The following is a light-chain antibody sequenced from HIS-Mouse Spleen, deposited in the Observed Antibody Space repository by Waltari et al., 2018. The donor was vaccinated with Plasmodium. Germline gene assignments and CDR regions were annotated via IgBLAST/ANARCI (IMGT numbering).Light chain of an antibody. V-gene: IGKV1-5*03. CDR1: QSISSR. Sequence: DIQMTQSPSTLSASVGDRVTITCRASQSISSRLAWYQQKPGKAPKLLIYKASSLESGGPSRFRGSGSGTEFTLTISSLQPDDCATYYCQQYNSYSWTFGQGTKVEIK. J-gene: IGKJ1*01. CDR2: KAS. CDR3: QQYNSYSWT.